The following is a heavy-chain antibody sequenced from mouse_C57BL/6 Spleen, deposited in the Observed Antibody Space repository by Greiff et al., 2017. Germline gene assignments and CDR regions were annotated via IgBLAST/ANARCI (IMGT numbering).Heavy chain of an antibody. Sequence: VQLQQSDAELVKPGASVKISCKASGYTFTDHTIHWMKQRPEQGLEWIGYIYPRDGSTKYNEKFKGKATLTADKSSSTAYMQLNSLTSEDSAVXFCARVAKAFYYCDYWGQGTTLTVSS. CDR2: IYPRDGST. CDR1: GYTFTDHT. V-gene: IGHV1-78*01. J-gene: IGHJ2*01. D-gene: IGHD1-1*01. CDR3: ARVAKAFYYCDY.